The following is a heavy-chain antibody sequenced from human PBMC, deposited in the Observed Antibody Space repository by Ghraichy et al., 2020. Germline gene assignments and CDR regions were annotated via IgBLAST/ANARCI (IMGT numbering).Heavy chain of an antibody. V-gene: IGHV4-4*02. D-gene: IGHD6-13*01. CDR1: GGSISSSNW. CDR2: IYHSGST. J-gene: IGHJ4*02. CDR3: ARDPAAAAGTGFDY. Sequence: SETLSLTCAVSGGSISSSNWWSWVRQPPGKGLEWIGEIYHSGSTNYNPSLKSRVTISVDKSKNQFSLKLSSVTAADTAVYSCARDPAAAAGTGFDYWGQGTLVTVSS.